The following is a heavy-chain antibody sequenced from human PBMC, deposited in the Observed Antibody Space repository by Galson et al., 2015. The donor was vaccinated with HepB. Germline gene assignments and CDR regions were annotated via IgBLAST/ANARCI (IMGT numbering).Heavy chain of an antibody. Sequence: TLSLTCTVSGGSISSGGYYWSWIRQHPGKGLEWIGYIYYSGSTYYNPSLKSRVTISVDTSKNQFSLKLSSVTAADTAVYYCAREGSGYCSGGSCYPNGAFDIWGQGTMVTVSS. CDR2: IYYSGST. CDR1: GGSISSGGYY. J-gene: IGHJ3*02. CDR3: AREGSGYCSGGSCYPNGAFDI. V-gene: IGHV4-31*03. D-gene: IGHD2-15*01.